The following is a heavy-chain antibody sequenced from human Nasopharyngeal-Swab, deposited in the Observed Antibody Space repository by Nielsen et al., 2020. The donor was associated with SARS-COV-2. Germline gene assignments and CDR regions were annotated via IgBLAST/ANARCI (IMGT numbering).Heavy chain of an antibody. CDR3: ARGYMGGATTPDY. J-gene: IGHJ4*02. Sequence: ASVKVSCKASGYTFTDHYIQWVRQAPGQGLEWMGWMTPHNDKTGYAQKFQGRVTMTRDTSISTAYMELSSLRSDDTAVYYCARGYMGGATTPDYWGQGTLVTVSS. CDR1: GYTFTDHY. V-gene: IGHV1-8*02. CDR2: MTPHNDKT. D-gene: IGHD1-26*01.